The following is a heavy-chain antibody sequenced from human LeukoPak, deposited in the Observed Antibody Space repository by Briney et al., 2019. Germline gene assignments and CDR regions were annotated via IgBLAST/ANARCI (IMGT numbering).Heavy chain of an antibody. J-gene: IGHJ4*02. Sequence: QPGGSLRLSCAASGFTFSSYSMNWVRQATGKGLEWVSAIGTAGDTHYPGSVKGRFTISRENAKNSSYLQMNSLRAGDTAVYYCARSQPPYVYGNYLFDNWGQGTLVTVSS. V-gene: IGHV3-13*04. CDR1: GFTFSSYS. CDR2: IGTAGDT. CDR3: ARSQPPYVYGNYLFDN. D-gene: IGHD1-7*01.